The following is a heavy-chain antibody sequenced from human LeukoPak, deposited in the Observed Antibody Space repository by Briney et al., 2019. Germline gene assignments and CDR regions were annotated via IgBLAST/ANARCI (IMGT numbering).Heavy chain of an antibody. V-gene: IGHV5-10-1*01. J-gene: IGHJ5*02. CDR1: GYNFTSYW. Sequence: GESLKISCKASGYNFTSYWINWARQMPGKGREWRERVDPSDSYTTYSTSFQGHVTISADKSINTSYLQWSSLKASDTAMYCGARPLSCSGVSCLYWFDPWGQGTLVTVSS. CDR3: ARPLSCSGVSCLYWFDP. D-gene: IGHD2-15*01. CDR2: VDPSDSYT.